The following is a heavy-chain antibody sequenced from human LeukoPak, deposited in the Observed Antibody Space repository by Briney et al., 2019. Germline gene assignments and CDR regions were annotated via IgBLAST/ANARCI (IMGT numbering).Heavy chain of an antibody. Sequence: SETLSLTCTVSGGSISSSSYYWGWIRQPPGKGLEWIGSIYYSGSTYYNPSLKSRVTISVDTSKNQFSLKLSSVTAADTAVYYCAAVAARDFYYYYCMDVWGKGTTVTVSS. CDR3: AAVAARDFYYYYCMDV. CDR2: IYYSGST. J-gene: IGHJ6*03. V-gene: IGHV4-39*01. D-gene: IGHD6-6*01. CDR1: GGSISSSSYY.